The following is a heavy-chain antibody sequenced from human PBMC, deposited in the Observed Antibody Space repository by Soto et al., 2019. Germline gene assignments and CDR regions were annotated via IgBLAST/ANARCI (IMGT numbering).Heavy chain of an antibody. CDR1: GYTFTSYC. D-gene: IGHD6-13*01. V-gene: IGHV1-18*01. CDR2: ISAYNGNT. J-gene: IGHJ4*02. CDR3: ARDLWQQDDY. Sequence: ASVNVSCKSSGYTFTSYCISWVRQAPGQGLEWMGWISAYNGNTNYAQKLQGRVTMTTDTSTSTAYMELRSLRSDDTAVYYCARDLWQQDDYWGQGTLVTSPQ.